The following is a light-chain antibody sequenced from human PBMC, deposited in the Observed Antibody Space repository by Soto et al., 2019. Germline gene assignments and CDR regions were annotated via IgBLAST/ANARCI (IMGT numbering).Light chain of an antibody. J-gene: IGLJ1*01. CDR1: SGDVGGYKH. CDR3: NSQRSRGTRV. V-gene: IGLV2-14*01. CDR2: EVS. Sequence: QSALTQPASVSGSPGQSITISCTGTSGDVGGYKHVSWYQHHPGKAPKLMMYEVSNRPSGVSNRFSGSKSGYTASLTISGLQSEYEADYYCNSQRSRGTRVFGTGTKLTVL.